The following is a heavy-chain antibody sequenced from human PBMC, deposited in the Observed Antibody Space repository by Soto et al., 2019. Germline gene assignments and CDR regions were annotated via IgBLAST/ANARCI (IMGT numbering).Heavy chain of an antibody. CDR3: VRSGVGGIAFDV. D-gene: IGHD3-10*01. CDR2: IKQDGSEK. J-gene: IGHJ3*01. CDR1: GFTFSSHW. Sequence: GGSLRLSCAASGFTFSSHWMSWVRQAPGKGLEWVANIKQDGSEKYYVDSVKGRFTISRDNAKNSLYLQMNSLRAEDTAVYYCVRSGVGGIAFDVWGQGTMVTVSS. V-gene: IGHV3-7*01.